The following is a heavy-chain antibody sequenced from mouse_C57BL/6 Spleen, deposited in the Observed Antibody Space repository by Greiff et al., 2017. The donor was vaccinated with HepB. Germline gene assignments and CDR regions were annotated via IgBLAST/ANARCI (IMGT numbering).Heavy chain of an antibody. D-gene: IGHD2-4*01. CDR2: INPNNGGT. CDR1: GYTFTDYY. J-gene: IGHJ4*01. Sequence: EVQLQQSGPELVKPGASVKISCKASGYTFTDYYMNWVKQSHGKSLEWIGDINPNNGGTSYNQKFKGKATLTVEKSSSTAYMELRSLTSEDSAVYYCARAYYDRFYAMDYWGQGTSVTVSS. CDR3: ARAYYDRFYAMDY. V-gene: IGHV1-26*01.